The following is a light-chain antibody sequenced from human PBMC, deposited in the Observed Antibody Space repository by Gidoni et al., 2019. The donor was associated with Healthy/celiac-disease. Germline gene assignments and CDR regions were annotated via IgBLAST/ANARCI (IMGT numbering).Light chain of an antibody. CDR2: LGS. J-gene: IGKJ1*01. CDR1: QSLLHSNGYNY. CDR3: MQALQTPT. Sequence: IVMTQSPLSLPVTPGEPASISCRSNQSLLHSNGYNYLDWYLQKPGQSPQLLIYLGSNRASGVPDRFSGSGSGTDFTLKISRVEAEDVGVYYCMQALQTPTFGQGTKVEIK. V-gene: IGKV2-28*01.